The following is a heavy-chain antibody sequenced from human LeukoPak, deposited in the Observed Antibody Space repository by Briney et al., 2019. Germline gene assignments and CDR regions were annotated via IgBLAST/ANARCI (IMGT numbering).Heavy chain of an antibody. CDR3: AKPRITGVGWAQFGY. D-gene: IGHD2-8*02. CDR2: FGGNGGGT. CDR1: GFTFSSSG. Sequence: PGGSLRLSCAASGFTFSSSGMTWVRQPPGKGLEWVSSFGGNGGGTYYADSVKGRCTISRDNSKNILYLQINSLRAEDTAIYYCAKPRITGVGWAQFGYWDQSSLVTVSS. J-gene: IGHJ4*02. V-gene: IGHV3-23*01.